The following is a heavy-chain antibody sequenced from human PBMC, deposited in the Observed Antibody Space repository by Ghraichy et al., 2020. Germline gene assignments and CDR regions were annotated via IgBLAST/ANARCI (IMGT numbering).Heavy chain of an antibody. D-gene: IGHD3-3*01. CDR2: IYHTGST. Sequence: SETLSLTCSVSGGSISRTTFYWGWIRQPPGKGLEWIGNIYHTGSTYYSPALRGRVTISVDTSMNQFFLQMTSVTAADTAVYYCARPARPFYDQVSGHAYHTWGQGTLVTVSS. J-gene: IGHJ3*01. V-gene: IGHV4-39*01. CDR1: GGSISRTTFY. CDR3: ARPARPFYDQVSGHAYHT.